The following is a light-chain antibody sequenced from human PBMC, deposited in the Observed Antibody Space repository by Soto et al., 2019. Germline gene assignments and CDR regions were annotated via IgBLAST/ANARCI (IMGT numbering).Light chain of an antibody. CDR3: QQYNNWPRK. CDR2: GAS. J-gene: IGKJ1*01. Sequence: EIVMTQSPATLSVSPGERATLSCRARQSVSSNLAWYQQKPGQAPRLLIYGASTRATGIPARFSGSGSGTEFTLTISSLQSEDFAVFYCQQYNNWPRKFGQGTKVDIK. CDR1: QSVSSN. V-gene: IGKV3-15*01.